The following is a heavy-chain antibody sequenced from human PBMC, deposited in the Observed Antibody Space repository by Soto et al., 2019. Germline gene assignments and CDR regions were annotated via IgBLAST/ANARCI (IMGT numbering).Heavy chain of an antibody. D-gene: IGHD6-19*01. V-gene: IGHV3-23*01. CDR3: AKSLMRVPIAVTGSSRFGLVDY. CDR2: ISGSGGST. CDR1: GFTFSSYA. J-gene: IGHJ4*02. Sequence: GGSLRLSCAASGFTFSSYAMSWVRQAPGKGLEWVSAISGSGGSTYYADSVKGRFTISRDNSKNTLYLQMNSLRAEDTAVYYCAKSLMRVPIAVTGSSRFGLVDYWGQGTLVTVSS.